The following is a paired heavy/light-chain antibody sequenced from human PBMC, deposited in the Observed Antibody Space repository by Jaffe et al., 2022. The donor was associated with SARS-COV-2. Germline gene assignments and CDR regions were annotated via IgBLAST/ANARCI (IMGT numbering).Light chain of an antibody. CDR3: CSYAGSYTV. CDR2: DVS. Sequence: QSALTQPRSVSGSPGQSVTISCTGTSSDVGGYNYVSWYQQHPGKAPKLMIYDVSKRPSGVPDRFSGSKSGNTASLTISGLQAEDEADYYCCSYAGSYTVFGTGTKVTVL. CDR1: SSDVGGYNY. J-gene: IGLJ1*01. V-gene: IGLV2-11*01.
Heavy chain of an antibody. CDR3: ARDGSSEGSYFYYYDSSGYGYFDY. Sequence: QVQLVESGGGVVQPGRSLRLSCAASGFTFSSYAMHWVRQAPGKGLEWVAVISYDGSNKYYADSVKGRFTISRDNSKNTLYLQMNSLRAEDTAVYYCARDGSSEGSYFYYYDSSGYGYFDYWGQGTLVTVSS. D-gene: IGHD3-22*01. V-gene: IGHV3-30*04. CDR1: GFTFSSYA. CDR2: ISYDGSNK. J-gene: IGHJ4*02.